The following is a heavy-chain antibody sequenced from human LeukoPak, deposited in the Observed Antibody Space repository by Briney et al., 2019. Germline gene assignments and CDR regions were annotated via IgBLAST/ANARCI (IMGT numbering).Heavy chain of an antibody. CDR2: INHSGST. CDR1: GGSFSGYY. J-gene: IGHJ4*02. Sequence: PSETLSLTCAVYGGSFSGYYWSWIRQPPGKGLEWIGEINHSGSTNYNPSLKSRVTISVDTSKNQFSLKLSSVTAADTAVYYCARGRSVWLGRVPYFDYWGQGTLVTVSS. V-gene: IGHV4-34*01. CDR3: ARGRSVWLGRVPYFDY. D-gene: IGHD3-16*01.